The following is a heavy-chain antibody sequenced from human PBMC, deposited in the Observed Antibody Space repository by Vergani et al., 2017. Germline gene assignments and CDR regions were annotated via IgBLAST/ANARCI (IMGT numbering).Heavy chain of an antibody. D-gene: IGHD3-3*01. V-gene: IGHV3-33*08. CDR1: GFTFSSYG. J-gene: IGHJ4*02. CDR2: IWYDGSNK. Sequence: QVQLVESGGGVVQPGRSLRLSCAASGFTFSSYGMHWVRQAPGKGLEWVAVIWYDGSNKYYADSVKGRFTISRDNSKNTLYLQMNSLRAEDTAVYYCARDAGYDGALPDYWGQGTLVTVSS. CDR3: ARDAGYDGALPDY.